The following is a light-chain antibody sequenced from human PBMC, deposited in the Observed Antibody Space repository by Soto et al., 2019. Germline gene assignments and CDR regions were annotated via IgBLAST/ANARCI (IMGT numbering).Light chain of an antibody. Sequence: LSPGERATLSCRASQSVSSYLAWYQQKPGQAPRLLIYDASSRATGIPARFSGSGSGTDFTLTISGLEPEDFAVYYCQQRSNWPVTFGQGTKVDIK. J-gene: IGKJ1*01. CDR1: QSVSSY. CDR3: QQRSNWPVT. V-gene: IGKV3-11*01. CDR2: DAS.